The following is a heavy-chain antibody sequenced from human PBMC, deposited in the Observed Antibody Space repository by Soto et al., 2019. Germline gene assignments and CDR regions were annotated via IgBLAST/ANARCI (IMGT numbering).Heavy chain of an antibody. D-gene: IGHD6-19*01. CDR2: ISYDGSNK. V-gene: IGHV3-30*18. CDR3: AKEDSEGTIIAVAGDAFDI. CDR1: GFTFSSYG. Sequence: GGSLRLSCAASGFTFSSYGMHWVRQAPGKGLEWVAVISYDGSNKYYADSVKGRFTISRDNSKNTLYLQMNSLRAEDTAVYYCAKEDSEGTIIAVAGDAFDIWGQGTMVTVSS. J-gene: IGHJ3*02.